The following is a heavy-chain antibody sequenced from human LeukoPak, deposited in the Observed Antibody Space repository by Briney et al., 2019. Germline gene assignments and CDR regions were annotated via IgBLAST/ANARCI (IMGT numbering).Heavy chain of an antibody. CDR2: ISSSSANI. D-gene: IGHD6-19*01. J-gene: IGHJ5*02. CDR1: GFTFSSSS. V-gene: IGHV3-48*01. CDR3: ARDRGSGWYRGGWFDP. Sequence: GGSLRLSCAASGFTFSSSSMNWVRQAPGKGLEWVSYISSSSANIYYADSVKGRFTISRDNAKNSLFLQMNSLRAEDTAVYYCARDRGSGWYRGGWFDPWGQGTLVTVSS.